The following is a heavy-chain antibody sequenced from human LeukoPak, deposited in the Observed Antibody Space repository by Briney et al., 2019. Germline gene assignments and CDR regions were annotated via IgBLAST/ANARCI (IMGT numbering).Heavy chain of an antibody. Sequence: GGSLRLSCAASGFTFNNYAMSWVRQVPGKGLEWVSAVSGDGLTTHYVDSVKGRFTISRDNSRNTLYLQMSSLRAEDTAIYYCAKDSVVRNTGSYYFASWGQGTLVTVSS. D-gene: IGHD1-26*01. CDR1: GFTFNNYA. CDR3: AKDSVVRNTGSYYFAS. V-gene: IGHV3-23*01. J-gene: IGHJ4*02. CDR2: VSGDGLTT.